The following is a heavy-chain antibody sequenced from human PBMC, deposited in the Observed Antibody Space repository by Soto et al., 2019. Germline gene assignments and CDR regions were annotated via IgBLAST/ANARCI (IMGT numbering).Heavy chain of an antibody. CDR3: ARGRRPSYYYMDV. Sequence: GGSLRLSCAASGFTFSSYWMSWVRQAPGKGLEWVANIKQDGSEKYYVDSVKGRFTISRDNAKNSLYLQMNSLRAEDTAVYYCARGRRPSYYYMDVWGKGTTVTVSS. CDR1: GFTFSSYW. CDR2: IKQDGSEK. V-gene: IGHV3-7*01. J-gene: IGHJ6*03.